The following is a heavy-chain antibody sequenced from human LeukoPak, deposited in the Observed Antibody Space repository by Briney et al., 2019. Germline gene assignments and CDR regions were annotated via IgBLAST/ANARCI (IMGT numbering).Heavy chain of an antibody. J-gene: IGHJ4*02. CDR2: INPNSGGT. CDR1: GYTFTGYY. CDR3: ARFYYDILTGYYYSDY. V-gene: IGHV1-2*02. D-gene: IGHD3-9*01. Sequence: ASVKVSCKASGYTFTGYYMHWVRQAPGQGLEWIGWINPNSGGTNYAQKFQGRVTMTRDTSISTAYMELSRLRSDDTAVYYCARFYYDILTGYYYSDYWGQGTLVTVSS.